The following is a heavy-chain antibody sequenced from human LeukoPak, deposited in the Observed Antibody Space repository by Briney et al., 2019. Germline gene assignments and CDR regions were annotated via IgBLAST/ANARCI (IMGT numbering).Heavy chain of an antibody. V-gene: IGHV3-30*04. J-gene: IGHJ4*02. CDR2: ISYDGSNK. D-gene: IGHD3-22*01. Sequence: PGGSLRLSCAASGFTFSSYAMHWVRQAPGKGLEWVAVISYDGSNKYYADSVKGRFTISRDNSKNTLYLQMNSLRAEDTAVYYCARGPDMIVVVDLSTSGGYFDYWGQGTLVTVSS. CDR3: ARGPDMIVVVDLSTSGGYFDY. CDR1: GFTFSSYA.